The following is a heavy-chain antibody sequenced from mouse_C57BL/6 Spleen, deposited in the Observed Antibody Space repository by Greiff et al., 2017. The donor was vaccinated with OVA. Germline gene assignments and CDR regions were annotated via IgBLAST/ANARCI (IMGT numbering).Heavy chain of an antibody. CDR1: GYTFTSYW. D-gene: IGHD4-1*01. CDR3: GLLTGRLDY. CDR2: IDPSDSET. J-gene: IGHJ2*01. V-gene: IGHV1-52*01. Sequence: QVHVKQPGAELVRPGSSVKLSCKASGYTFTSYWMHWVKQSPIQGLEWIGNIDPSDSETHYNQKFKDKATLTVDKSSSTAYMQLSSLTSEDSAVYYCGLLTGRLDYWGQGTTLTVSS.